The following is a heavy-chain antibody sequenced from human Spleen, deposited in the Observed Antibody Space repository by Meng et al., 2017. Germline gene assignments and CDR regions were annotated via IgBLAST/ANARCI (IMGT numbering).Heavy chain of an antibody. CDR1: GYSFTSYC. Sequence: KVSCKASGYSFTSYCIGWVRHMPGKGLEWMGLIYPHDSNARYSPSFQGQVTMSADKSISTAYLQWNSLKASDTGIYYCARHPILRVGSEGFDIWGQGTMVTVSS. D-gene: IGHD3-10*01. CDR2: IYPHDSNA. J-gene: IGHJ3*02. V-gene: IGHV5-51*01. CDR3: ARHPILRVGSEGFDI.